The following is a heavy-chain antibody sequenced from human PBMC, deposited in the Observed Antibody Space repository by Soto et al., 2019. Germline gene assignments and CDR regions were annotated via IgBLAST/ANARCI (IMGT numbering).Heavy chain of an antibody. D-gene: IGHD3-22*01. V-gene: IGHV3-7*03. CDR1: GFIFRNYW. Sequence: EVQMVESEGGLVQPGGSLRLSCAASGFIFRNYWMSWVRQAPGKGLEWVASIKQDGSEKYYVDSVKGRFTISRDNAKNSLYLRMNSLRVADTAVYYCTRPYFNSSGPCFDYWGQGTLVTVSS. J-gene: IGHJ4*02. CDR3: TRPYFNSSGPCFDY. CDR2: IKQDGSEK.